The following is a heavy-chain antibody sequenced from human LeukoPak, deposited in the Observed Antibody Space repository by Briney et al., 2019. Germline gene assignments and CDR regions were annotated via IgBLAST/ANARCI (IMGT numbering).Heavy chain of an antibody. V-gene: IGHV3-11*01. CDR3: ARDRGYYYDSSGYSMDY. Sequence: PGGSLTLSCAACGFPLSDYYMSWLRRAPGKAREWVSYISSSGSTIYYADSVKGRFTISRDNAKNSLYLQMNSLRAEDTAVYYCARDRGYYYDSSGYSMDYWGQGTLVTVSS. CDR1: GFPLSDYY. J-gene: IGHJ4*02. D-gene: IGHD3-22*01. CDR2: ISSSGSTI.